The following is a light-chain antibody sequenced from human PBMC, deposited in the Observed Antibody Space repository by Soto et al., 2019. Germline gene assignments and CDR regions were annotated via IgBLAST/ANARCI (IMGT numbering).Light chain of an antibody. J-gene: IGKJ2*01. CDR2: DAS. CDR3: QQYNSYPYT. Sequence: EIVLTQSPATLSLSPGERATLSCRASQSISSALAWYQQRPGQAPRLLIYDASDRADGIPARFSGTRSGTDFTLTISSLEPEDFAVYYCQQYNSYPYTFGQGTKLEIK. CDR1: QSISSA. V-gene: IGKV3-11*01.